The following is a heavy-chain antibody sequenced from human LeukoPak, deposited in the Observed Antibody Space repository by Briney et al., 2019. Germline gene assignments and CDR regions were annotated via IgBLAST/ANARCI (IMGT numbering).Heavy chain of an antibody. D-gene: IGHD1-26*01. Sequence: GASVKVSCKASGGTFSSYGISWVRQAPGQGLEWMGWISGYNGNTNYAQKLQGRVTMTTDTSTSTAYMELRSLRSDDTAVYYCARVRDIVGALFDYWGQGTLVTVSS. J-gene: IGHJ4*02. CDR1: GGTFSSYG. V-gene: IGHV1-18*01. CDR3: ARVRDIVGALFDY. CDR2: ISGYNGNT.